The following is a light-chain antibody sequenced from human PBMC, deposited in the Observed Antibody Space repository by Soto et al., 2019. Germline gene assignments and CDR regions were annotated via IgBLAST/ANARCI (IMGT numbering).Light chain of an antibody. V-gene: IGLV1-40*01. CDR3: QSYDSSLSGV. J-gene: IGLJ2*01. CDR1: SSNIGAGYD. CDR2: GNS. Sequence: QPVLTQPPSVSGAPGQRVTISCTGSSSNIGAGYDVHWYQQLPGTAPKLLIYGNSNRPSWVPDRFSGSKSGTSASLAITGLQAEDEADYYCQSYDSSLSGVFGGGTKLTVL.